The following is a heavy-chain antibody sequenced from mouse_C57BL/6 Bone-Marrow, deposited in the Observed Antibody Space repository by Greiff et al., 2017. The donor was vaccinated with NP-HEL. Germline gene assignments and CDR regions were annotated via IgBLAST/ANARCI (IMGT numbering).Heavy chain of an antibody. CDR1: GFTFSNYW. J-gene: IGHJ2*01. CDR3: TGGGLRRFLYFDY. CDR2: IRLKSDNYAT. V-gene: IGHV6-3*01. Sequence: EVKVEESGGGLVQPGGSMKLSCVASGFTFSNYWMNWVRQSPEKGLEWVAQIRLKSDNYATHYAESVKGRFTISRDDSKSSVYLQMNNLRAEDTGIYYCTGGGLRRFLYFDYWGQGTTLTVSS. D-gene: IGHD2-4*01.